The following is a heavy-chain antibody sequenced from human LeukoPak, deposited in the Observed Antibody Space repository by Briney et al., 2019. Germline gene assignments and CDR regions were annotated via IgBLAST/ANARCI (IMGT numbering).Heavy chain of an antibody. CDR2: IRYDGSNK. CDR1: GFTFSSYG. J-gene: IGHJ4*02. V-gene: IGHV3-30*02. Sequence: GGSLRLSCAASGFTFSSYGMHWVRQAPGKGLEWVAFIRYDGSNKYYADSVKGRFTISRDNSKNTLYLQMNSLRAEDTAVYYCAKDVAYYYGSESYFDYWGQGTLVTVSS. D-gene: IGHD3-10*01. CDR3: AKDVAYYYGSESYFDY.